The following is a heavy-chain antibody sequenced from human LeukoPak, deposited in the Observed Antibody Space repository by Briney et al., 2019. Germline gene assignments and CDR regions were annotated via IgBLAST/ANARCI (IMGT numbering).Heavy chain of an antibody. CDR2: INPNSGGT. CDR1: EYNFTGYY. CDR3: EGIAAAGDFDY. Sequence: ASVKVSCKASEYNFTGYYMHWVRQAPGQGLEWMGWINPNSGGTNYAQKFQGRVTMTRDTSISTAYMELSRLRSDDTAVYYCEGIAAAGDFDYWGQGTLVTVSS. V-gene: IGHV1-2*02. D-gene: IGHD6-13*01. J-gene: IGHJ4*02.